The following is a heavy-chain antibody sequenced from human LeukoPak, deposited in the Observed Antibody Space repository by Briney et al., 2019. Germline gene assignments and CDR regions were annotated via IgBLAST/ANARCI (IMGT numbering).Heavy chain of an antibody. V-gene: IGHV1-18*01. CDR2: ISGYNGNT. CDR3: ARFMPGGYSSSWSADY. J-gene: IGHJ4*02. Sequence: GASVKVSCKASGYTFTTYNINWVRQAPGQGLEWMGWISGYNGNTNYAQKLQGRVTMTTDTSTSTAYMELRSLRSDDTAVYYCARFMPGGYSSSWSADYWGQGTLVTVSS. CDR1: GYTFTTYN. D-gene: IGHD6-13*01.